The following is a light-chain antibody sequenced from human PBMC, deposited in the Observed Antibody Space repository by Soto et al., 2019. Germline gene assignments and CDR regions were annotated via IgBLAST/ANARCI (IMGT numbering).Light chain of an antibody. V-gene: IGKV3-15*01. CDR2: GAS. J-gene: IGKJ1*01. CDR1: QSVSSK. CDR3: QQYNNSPWM. Sequence: EIVMTQSPATLSVSPGXGATLSCRASQSVSSKSAWYQQKPGQAPRLLIYGASTRATGIPARFSGSGSGTEFTLIISSLQSEDSAVYYCQQYNNSPWMFGQGTKADIK.